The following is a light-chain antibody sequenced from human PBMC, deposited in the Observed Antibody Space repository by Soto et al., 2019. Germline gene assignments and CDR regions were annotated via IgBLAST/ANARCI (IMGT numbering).Light chain of an antibody. CDR1: QTVNTK. Sequence: EIVLKQSPGTLSLSPGESSTLSCRASQTVNTKLAWYQQQPGQANRLLIYDASTRATGIPARFSGSGSGTDFTLTITSLEPEEGAVDYGQQRSNWPPTFGHGTKVEIK. V-gene: IGKV3-11*01. CDR2: DAS. J-gene: IGKJ1*01. CDR3: QQRSNWPPT.